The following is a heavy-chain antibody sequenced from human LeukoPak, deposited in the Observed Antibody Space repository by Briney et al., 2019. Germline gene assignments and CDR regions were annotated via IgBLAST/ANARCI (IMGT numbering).Heavy chain of an antibody. V-gene: IGHV3-30*02. D-gene: IGHD2-2*01. CDR2: IRYDGSNK. CDR3: AKDRRYCSNTSCYFRSDYYYGMDV. Sequence: GGSLRLSCAASGFTFSSYGMHWVRQAPGKGLEWVAFIRYDGSNKYYADSVKGRLTISRDNSKNTLYLQMNSLRAEDTALYYCAKDRRYCSNTSCYFRSDYYYGMDVWGQGTTVTVSS. CDR1: GFTFSSYG. J-gene: IGHJ6*02.